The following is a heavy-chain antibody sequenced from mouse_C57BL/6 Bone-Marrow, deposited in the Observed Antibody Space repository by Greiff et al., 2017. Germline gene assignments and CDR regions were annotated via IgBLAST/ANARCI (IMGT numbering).Heavy chain of an antibody. CDR2: ISDGGSYT. Sequence: EVMLVESGGGLVKPGGSLKLSCAASGFTFSSYAMSWVRQTPEKRLAWVATISDGGSYTYYPDNVKGRFTISRENAKNNLYLQMSHLKSEDTAMYYCARVYRVTPRLDYWGQGTTLTVSS. J-gene: IGHJ2*01. D-gene: IGHD2-14*01. CDR1: GFTFSSYA. CDR3: ARVYRVTPRLDY. V-gene: IGHV5-4*03.